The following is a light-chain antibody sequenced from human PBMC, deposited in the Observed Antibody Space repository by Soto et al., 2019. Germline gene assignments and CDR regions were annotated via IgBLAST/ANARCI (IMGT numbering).Light chain of an antibody. J-gene: IGKJ3*01. CDR3: QKYNSAPFT. CDR1: QDISDY. Sequence: DIQMTQSPSSLSASVGDRVTITGRASQDISDYLVWYQQKPGKVPKLLIYTASTLQSGVPSRFSGSGSGTDFTLTTSTLQPEDVATYYGQKYNSAPFTFGPGTKVDIK. CDR2: TAS. V-gene: IGKV1-27*01.